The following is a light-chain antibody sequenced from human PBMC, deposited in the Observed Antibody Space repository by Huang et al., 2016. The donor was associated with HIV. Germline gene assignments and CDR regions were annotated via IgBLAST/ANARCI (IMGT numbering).Light chain of an antibody. Sequence: EILLTQSPATLSLSPGERATLSCKASQKINTYLAWYQKKPGQAPRLLIYDAATRAPDTPGRLRGSGSGTDFTLTSTNLEPEDFAVYFCQQRSNWPPFTFGPGTKVDRK. CDR2: DAA. J-gene: IGKJ3*01. CDR3: QQRSNWPPFT. V-gene: IGKV3-11*01. CDR1: QKINTY.